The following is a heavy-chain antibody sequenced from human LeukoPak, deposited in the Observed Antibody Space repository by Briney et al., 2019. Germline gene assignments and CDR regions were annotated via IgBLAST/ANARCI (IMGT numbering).Heavy chain of an antibody. CDR1: GYSFTSYW. V-gene: IGHV5-51*01. CDR2: IYPGDSDT. CDR3: ARAQPSSGCSY. J-gene: IGHJ4*02. Sequence: GESLKISCKGFGYSFTSYWIGWVRQMPGKGLERMGIIYPGDSDTRYSPSFQGQVTISADKSISTAYLQWSSLKASDTAMYYCARAQPSSGCSYWGQGTLVTVSS. D-gene: IGHD6-19*01.